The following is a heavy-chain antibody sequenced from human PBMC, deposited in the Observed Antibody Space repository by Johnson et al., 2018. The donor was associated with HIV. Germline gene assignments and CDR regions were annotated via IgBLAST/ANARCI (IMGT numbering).Heavy chain of an antibody. CDR2: ISGSGGST. Sequence: VQLVESGGGVVQPGGSLRLSCAASGFTFSSYAMSWVRQAPGKGLEWVSAISGSGGSTGYADSVKGRFTISRDNAKKSLYLQMNSLRAEDTALYYCATHYYDSINAFDIWGQGTMVTVSS. V-gene: IGHV3-23*04. J-gene: IGHJ3*02. CDR3: ATHYYDSINAFDI. CDR1: GFTFSSYA. D-gene: IGHD3-22*01.